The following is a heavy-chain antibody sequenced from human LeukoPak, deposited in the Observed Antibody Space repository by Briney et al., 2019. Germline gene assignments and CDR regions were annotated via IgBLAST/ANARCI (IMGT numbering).Heavy chain of an antibody. D-gene: IGHD2-2*01. Sequence: GGSLRLSCAASGFTFSNYAMSWVRQAPGKGLEWVAAISGSGSSTYYADSVKGRSTISRDNSKQTLYLQMNSLRAEDTAVYYCAKDRHAPGRYCSSTTCFPFDSWGQGTLVTVSS. J-gene: IGHJ5*01. CDR1: GFTFSNYA. CDR2: ISGSGSST. V-gene: IGHV3-23*01. CDR3: AKDRHAPGRYCSSTTCFPFDS.